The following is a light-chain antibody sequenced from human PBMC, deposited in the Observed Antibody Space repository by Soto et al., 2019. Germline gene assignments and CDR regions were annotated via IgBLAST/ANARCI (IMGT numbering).Light chain of an antibody. V-gene: IGKV1-5*03. CDR3: QKFHNYPCP. J-gene: IGKJ1*01. CDR2: KAS. CDR1: QSIISR. Sequence: DIQMTQSPSTLSASVGDRVTSTCRASQSIISRLAWYQQKQGKAPKLLIYKASSLESGVPSRFSGSGSGTECTLPISSLQPDDFSTYYCQKFHNYPCPFGQGTRVEIK.